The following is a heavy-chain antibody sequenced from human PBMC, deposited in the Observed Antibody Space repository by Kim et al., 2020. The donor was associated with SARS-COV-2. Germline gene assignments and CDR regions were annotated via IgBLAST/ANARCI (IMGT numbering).Heavy chain of an antibody. J-gene: IGHJ5*01. V-gene: IGHV4-61*08. CDR3: ARSPGGVRLDS. CDR2: IYYTEKV. CDR1: GGSVSSAGYY. D-gene: IGHD3-16*01. Sequence: SETLSLTCTVSGGSVSSAGYYWSWIRQPPGTGLEWIAYIYYTEKVNYNPSLRSRVTISVDTSKNQFSLKLSSVSAADTAMYYCARSPGGVRLDSWGQGTLVTVSS.